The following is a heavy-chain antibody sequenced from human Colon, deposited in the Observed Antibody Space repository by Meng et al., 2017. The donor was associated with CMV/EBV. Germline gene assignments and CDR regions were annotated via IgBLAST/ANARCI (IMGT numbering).Heavy chain of an antibody. Sequence: EVHLLESGGGLVQPXGSRRLACAASGFPFSSYAMTWVRQAPGKGLEWVSTIIGNGGITYYAQSVRGRFTISRDDSKNTLYLQMDSLRAEDTALYYCVKSKDFGDSCPGASWGQGILVTVSS. CDR3: VKSKDFGDSCPGAS. V-gene: IGHV3-23*01. CDR2: IIGNGGIT. J-gene: IGHJ5*02. D-gene: IGHD4-17*01. CDR1: GFPFSSYA.